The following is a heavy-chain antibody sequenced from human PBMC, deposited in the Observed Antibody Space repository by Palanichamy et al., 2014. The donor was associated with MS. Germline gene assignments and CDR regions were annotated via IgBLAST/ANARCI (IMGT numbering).Heavy chain of an antibody. Sequence: EVHLVESGGGLVQPGGSLRLSCAASGFTFNSYWMHWVRQAPGRGLVWVSRINSDERTTSYADSVKGRFTISRDNAKNTVYLQMNSLRVEDTAVYYCVRDLIDWGQGTLVTVSS. CDR2: INSDERTT. D-gene: IGHD2-21*01. CDR3: VRDLID. CDR1: GFTFNSYW. V-gene: IGHV3-74*01. J-gene: IGHJ4*02.